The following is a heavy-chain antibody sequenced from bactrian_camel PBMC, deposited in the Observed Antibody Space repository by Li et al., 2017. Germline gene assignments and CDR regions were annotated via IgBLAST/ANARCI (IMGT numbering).Heavy chain of an antibody. V-gene: IGHV3S53*01. CDR1: GYSFSNYC. Sequence: VQLVESGGGSVQAGGSLRLSCVGSGSGYSFSNYCMGWFRQAPGKEREGVAAIDSDGTPTYARAVKGRFTISKDNAKNTLYLQMDSLKPEDTGTYYCAAGDRSYGDSCRNKYWGQGTQVTVS. D-gene: IGHD6*01. CDR2: IDSDGTP. J-gene: IGHJ4*01. CDR3: AAGDRSYGDSCRNKY.